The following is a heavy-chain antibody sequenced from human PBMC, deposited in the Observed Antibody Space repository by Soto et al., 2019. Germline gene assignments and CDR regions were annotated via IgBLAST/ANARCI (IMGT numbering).Heavy chain of an antibody. CDR3: AASYGSGYRAFDY. CDR1: GDTFSFYT. V-gene: IGHV1-69*02. CDR2: INPIVSMS. D-gene: IGHD3-10*01. Sequence: QVQLVQSGTEVKKPGSSVKVSCKASGDTFSFYTINWVRQAPGLGLEWVGRINPIVSMSNYAQKFQGRVSMTAHKSTSAGYMERRSLRSDDTAMYFCAASYGSGYRAFDYWGQGALVIVSS. J-gene: IGHJ4*02.